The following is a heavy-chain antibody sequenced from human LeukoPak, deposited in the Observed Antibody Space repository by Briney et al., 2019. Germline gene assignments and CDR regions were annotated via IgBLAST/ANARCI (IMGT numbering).Heavy chain of an antibody. Sequence: HPGGSLRLSCAASGFTFSDHYMDWVRQAPGKGLEWVGRTRNKANSYTTEYAASVKGRFTISRDDSKNSLYLQMNSLKTEDTAVYYCARGVGANTDYWGQGTLVTVSS. D-gene: IGHD1-26*01. V-gene: IGHV3-72*01. CDR2: TRNKANSYTT. CDR1: GFTFSDHY. J-gene: IGHJ4*02. CDR3: ARGVGANTDY.